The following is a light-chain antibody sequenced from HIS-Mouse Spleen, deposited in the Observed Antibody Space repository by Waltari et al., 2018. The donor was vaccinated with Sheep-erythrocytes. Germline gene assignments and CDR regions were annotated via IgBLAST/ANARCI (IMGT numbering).Light chain of an antibody. V-gene: IGLV2-11*01. Sequence: QSALTQPRSVSGSPGQSVTISCTGTSSDVGGYNYVSWYQQHPGKAPKLMIYDVSNRPSGVPDRFSGSKSGNTASLTISGRQAEDEADYYCCSYAGSYTFVFGGGTKLTVL. CDR2: DVS. CDR3: CSYAGSYTFV. J-gene: IGLJ2*01. CDR1: SSDVGGYNY.